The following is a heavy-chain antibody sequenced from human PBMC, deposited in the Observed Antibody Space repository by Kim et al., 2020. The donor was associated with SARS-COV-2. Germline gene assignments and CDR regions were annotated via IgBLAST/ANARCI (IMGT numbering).Heavy chain of an antibody. CDR1: GYTFTSYY. J-gene: IGHJ4*02. D-gene: IGHD2-2*01. V-gene: IGHV1-46*01. CDR2: INPSGGST. Sequence: ASVKVSCKASGYTFTSYYMHWVRQAPGQGLEWMGIINPSGGSTSYAQKFQGRVTMTRDTSTSTVYMELSSLRSEDTAVYYCARETPHCSSTSCYFSYWGQGTLVTVSS. CDR3: ARETPHCSSTSCYFSY.